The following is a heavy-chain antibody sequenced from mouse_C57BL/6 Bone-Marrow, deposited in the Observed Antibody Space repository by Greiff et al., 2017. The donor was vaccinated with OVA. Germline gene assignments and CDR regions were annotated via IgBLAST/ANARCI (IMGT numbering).Heavy chain of an antibody. Sequence: EVQVVESGGGLVKPGGSLKLSCAASGFTFSDYGMHWVRQAPEKGLEWVAYISSGSSTIYYADTVKGRFTISRDNAKNTLFLQMTSLRSEDTAMYYCARPVDGYRFAYWGQGTLVTVSA. D-gene: IGHD2-3*01. CDR3: ARPVDGYRFAY. CDR1: GFTFSDYG. V-gene: IGHV5-17*01. J-gene: IGHJ3*01. CDR2: ISSGSSTI.